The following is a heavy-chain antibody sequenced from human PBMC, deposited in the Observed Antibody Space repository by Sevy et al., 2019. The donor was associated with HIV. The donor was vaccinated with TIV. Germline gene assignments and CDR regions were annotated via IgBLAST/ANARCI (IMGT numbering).Heavy chain of an antibody. CDR3: ARDTGIPFDY. J-gene: IGHJ4*02. CDR1: GFTFTSYW. CDR2: IKQDGSEK. Sequence: GESLRLSCATSGFTFTSYWMSWVRQAPGKGLEWVANIKQDGSEKNYVDSVKGRFTISRDNAKNSLYLQMNSLRAEDTAVYYCARDTGIPFDYWGQGTLVTVSS. V-gene: IGHV3-7*01. D-gene: IGHD5-18*01.